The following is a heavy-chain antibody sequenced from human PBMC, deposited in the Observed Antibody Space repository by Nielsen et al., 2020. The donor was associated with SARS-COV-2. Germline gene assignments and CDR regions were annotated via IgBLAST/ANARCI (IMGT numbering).Heavy chain of an antibody. J-gene: IGHJ6*02. CDR2: INPNSGGT. V-gene: IGHV1-2*02. D-gene: IGHD2-2*01. Sequence: ASVKVSCQASGYTFTGYYMHWVRQAPGQGLEWMGWINPNSGGTNYAQKFQGTVTMTRDTSISTAYMELSRLRSDDTAVYYCARDPRSTSWGYYYYGMDVWGQGTTVTVSS. CDR3: ARDPRSTSWGYYYYGMDV. CDR1: GYTFTGYY.